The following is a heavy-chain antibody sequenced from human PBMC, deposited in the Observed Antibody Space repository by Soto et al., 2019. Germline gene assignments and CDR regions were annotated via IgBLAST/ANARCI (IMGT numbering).Heavy chain of an antibody. CDR3: ARGRDGGAAN. CDR2: MNPSGST. CDR1: GGSLSGYY. Sequence: QVHLQQWGAGLLKPSETLSLTCAVYGGSLSGYYWSWIRQPPGKGLEWIGEMNPSGSTNYTPSLKSRVTMSGDTPKTQFSLKLISVTAADTAVYYCARGRDGGAANWGQGTLVTVSS. V-gene: IGHV4-34*01. J-gene: IGHJ4*02. D-gene: IGHD4-17*01.